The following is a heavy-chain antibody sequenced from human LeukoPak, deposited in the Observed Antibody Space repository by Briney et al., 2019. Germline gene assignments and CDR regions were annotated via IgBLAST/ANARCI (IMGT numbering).Heavy chain of an antibody. D-gene: IGHD2-8*01. CDR3: ARDRIGYCTNGVCYTSSSSSWYWFDP. J-gene: IGHJ5*02. CDR2: IYTSGST. V-gene: IGHV4-4*07. Sequence: SETLSLTCTVSGGSISSYYWSWIRQPAGKGLEWIGRIYTSGSTNYNPSLESRVTMSVDTSKNQFSLKLSSVTAADTAVYYCARDRIGYCTNGVCYTSSSSSWYWFDPWGQGTLVTVSS. CDR1: GGSISSYY.